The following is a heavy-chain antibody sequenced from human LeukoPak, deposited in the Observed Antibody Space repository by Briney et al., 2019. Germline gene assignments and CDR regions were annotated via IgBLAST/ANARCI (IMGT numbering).Heavy chain of an antibody. CDR2: IYPGDSDT. J-gene: IGHJ5*01. CDR3: ARPSASGSKSDRGWFDS. D-gene: IGHD3-10*01. CDR1: GYSFTNYW. V-gene: IGHV5-51*01. Sequence: GESLRTSCRDSGYSFTNYWIGWVRQMLGKGLEWMGIIYPGDSDTRYSPSFQGQVTISVDKSTSTAYLQWSSLKASDTAMYYCARPSASGSKSDRGWFDSWGQGTLVPVSS.